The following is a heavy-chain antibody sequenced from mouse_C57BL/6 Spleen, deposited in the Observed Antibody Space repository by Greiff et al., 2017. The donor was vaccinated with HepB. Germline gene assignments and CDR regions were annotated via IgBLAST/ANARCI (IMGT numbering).Heavy chain of an antibody. J-gene: IGHJ3*01. CDR1: GYAFSSSW. Sequence: VKLMESGPELVKPGASVKISCKASGYAFSSSWMNWVKQRPGKGLEWIGRFYPGDGDTNYNGKFKGKATLTADKSSSTAYMQLSSLTSEDSAVYFCAREGSFAYWGQGTLVTVSA. CDR3: AREGSFAY. V-gene: IGHV1-82*01. CDR2: FYPGDGDT.